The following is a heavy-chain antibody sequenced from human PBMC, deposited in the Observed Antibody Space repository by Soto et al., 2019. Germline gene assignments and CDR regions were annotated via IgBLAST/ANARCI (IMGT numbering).Heavy chain of an antibody. CDR1: GFICSSYT. Sequence: GGSLRLSCAASGFICSSYTMNWVRQAPGEGLEWVSSISSSSYTYYADSMKGRFTISRDNAKNSLYLEMNSLRAEDTAVYYCARGHSSNFDPWGQGTLVTVSS. D-gene: IGHD6-13*01. J-gene: IGHJ5*02. CDR2: ISSSSYT. CDR3: ARGHSSNFDP. V-gene: IGHV3-21*01.